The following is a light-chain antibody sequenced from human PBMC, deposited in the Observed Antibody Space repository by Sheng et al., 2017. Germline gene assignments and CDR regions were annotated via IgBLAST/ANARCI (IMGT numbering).Light chain of an antibody. CDR3: QQSYSPPWT. V-gene: IGKV1-39*01. Sequence: DIQMTQSPSSLSASVGDRVTITCRASRTINSYFNWYQQQPGDAPKLLIYGASSLRSGVPSRFSGSASGTDSTLTIRGLQPEDVGTYYCQQSYSPPWTFGQ. J-gene: IGKJ1*01. CDR1: RTINSY. CDR2: GAS.